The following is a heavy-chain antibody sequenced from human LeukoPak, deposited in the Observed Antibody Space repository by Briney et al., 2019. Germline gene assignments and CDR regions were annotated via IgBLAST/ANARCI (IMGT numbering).Heavy chain of an antibody. CDR3: ARCSSGSYLYYFDY. CDR1: GYTFTSNY. V-gene: IGHV1-18*04. Sequence: ASVKVSCKASGYTFTSNYMHWVRQAPGQGLEWMGWISAYNGNTNYAQKLQGRVTMTTDTSTSTAYMELRSLRSDDTAVYYCARCSSGSYLYYFDYWGQGTLVTVSS. J-gene: IGHJ4*02. CDR2: ISAYNGNT. D-gene: IGHD1-26*01.